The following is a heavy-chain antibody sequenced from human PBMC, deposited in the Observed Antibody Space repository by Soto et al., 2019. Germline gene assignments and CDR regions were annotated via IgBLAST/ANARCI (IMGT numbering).Heavy chain of an antibody. CDR1: GYTFTSYA. D-gene: IGHD6-13*01. Sequence: ASVKVSCKAPGYTFTSYAMHWVRQAPGQRXEWMGWINAGNGNTKYSQKFQGRVTITRDTSASTAYMELSSLRSEDTAVYYCARSGYSSSWYNYYYGMDVWGQGTTVTVSS. CDR2: INAGNGNT. J-gene: IGHJ6*02. V-gene: IGHV1-3*01. CDR3: ARSGYSSSWYNYYYGMDV.